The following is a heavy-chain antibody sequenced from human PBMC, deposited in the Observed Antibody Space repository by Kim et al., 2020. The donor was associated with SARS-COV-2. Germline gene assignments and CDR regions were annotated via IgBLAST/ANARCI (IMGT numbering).Heavy chain of an antibody. J-gene: IGHJ6*02. CDR3: ARARGVTTSYYYYGMDV. D-gene: IGHD4-17*01. V-gene: IGHV1-46*01. Sequence: FQGRVTMTRDTSTSTVYMELSSLRSEDTAVYYCARARGVTTSYYYYGMDVWGQGTTVTVSS.